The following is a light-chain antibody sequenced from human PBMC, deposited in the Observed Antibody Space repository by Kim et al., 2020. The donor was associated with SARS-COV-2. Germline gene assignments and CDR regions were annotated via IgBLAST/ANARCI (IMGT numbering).Light chain of an antibody. Sequence: DIQMTQSPSSLSASVGDRVSITCQASQDISNYVNWYQQKPGKAPKLLIYDASNLETGVPSRFSGSGSGTDFTFTINSLQPEDIATYYCQQYEALYTFGQGTKLEIK. CDR3: QQYEALYT. V-gene: IGKV1-33*01. CDR2: DAS. CDR1: QDISNY. J-gene: IGKJ2*01.